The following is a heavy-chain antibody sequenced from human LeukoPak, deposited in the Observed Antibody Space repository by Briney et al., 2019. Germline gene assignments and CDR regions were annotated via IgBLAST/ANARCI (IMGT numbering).Heavy chain of an antibody. CDR1: GFTFSSYN. CDR3: ARSYSSSRGTFDY. D-gene: IGHD6-6*01. CDR2: ISSSGNYI. V-gene: IGHV3-21*01. Sequence: PGGSLRLSCAASGFTFSSYNMNWVRQAPGKGLEWVSSISSSGNYIYYADSLKGRFTISRDNAKNSLYLQMNSLRAEDTAVYYCARSYSSSRGTFDYWGQGTLVTVSS. J-gene: IGHJ4*02.